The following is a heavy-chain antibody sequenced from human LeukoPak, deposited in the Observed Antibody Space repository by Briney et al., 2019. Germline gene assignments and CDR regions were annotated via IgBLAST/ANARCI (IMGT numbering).Heavy chain of an antibody. V-gene: IGHV3-53*01. Sequence: GGSLRLSCAASGFTVSSNYMSWVRQAPGKGLEWVSVIYTGGSTYYADSVKGRFTISRDNSENTLYLQMNSLRAEDTAVYYCARGYYDSSGYLISYNWFDPWGQGTLVTVSS. CDR3: ARGYYDSSGYLISYNWFDP. D-gene: IGHD3-22*01. CDR2: IYTGGST. CDR1: GFTVSSNY. J-gene: IGHJ5*02.